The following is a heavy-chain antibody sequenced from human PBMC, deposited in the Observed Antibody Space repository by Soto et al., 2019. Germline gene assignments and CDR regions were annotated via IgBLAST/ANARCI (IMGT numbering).Heavy chain of an antibody. CDR1: GFTFSSYG. CDR2: IWYDGSNK. D-gene: IGHD6-13*01. Sequence: QVQLVESGGGVVQPGRSLRLSCAASGFTFSSYGMHWVRQAPGKGLEWVAVIWYDGSNKYYADSVKGRFTISRDNSKNTLYLQMNSLRAEDTAVYYCARFRSKYSSSWYYYYGMDVWGQGTTVTVSS. J-gene: IGHJ6*02. V-gene: IGHV3-33*01. CDR3: ARFRSKYSSSWYYYYGMDV.